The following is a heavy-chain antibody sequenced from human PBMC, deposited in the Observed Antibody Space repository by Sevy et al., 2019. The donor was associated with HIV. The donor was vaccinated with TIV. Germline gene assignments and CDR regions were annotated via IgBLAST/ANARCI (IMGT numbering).Heavy chain of an antibody. V-gene: IGHV4-59*01. CDR2: ISHSGST. J-gene: IGHJ4*02. CDR1: GDSISDYY. Sequence: SETLSLTCNVSGDSISDYYWSWIRQSPWKGLEWIGYISHSGSTNHNPSLKRRVTLSAATSKNQISLKLTFVTAADTAVYYCARGKVLTDYWGQGTLVTVSS. CDR3: ARGKVLTDY.